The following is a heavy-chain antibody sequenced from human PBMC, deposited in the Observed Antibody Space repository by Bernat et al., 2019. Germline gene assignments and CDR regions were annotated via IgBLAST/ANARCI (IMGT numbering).Heavy chain of an antibody. Sequence: EVQLVESGGGLVQTGGSLRLSCATSGFTFSPYWMHWVRQAPGKGLVWVSRMNSDESSISYADYGKGRFTMSRDNAKNTLDLQMNSLRADDSAVYYCAREVYFGLDVWGQGTTVTVSS. CDR3: AREVYFGLDV. J-gene: IGHJ6*02. CDR1: GFTFSPYW. V-gene: IGHV3-74*01. CDR2: MNSDESSI.